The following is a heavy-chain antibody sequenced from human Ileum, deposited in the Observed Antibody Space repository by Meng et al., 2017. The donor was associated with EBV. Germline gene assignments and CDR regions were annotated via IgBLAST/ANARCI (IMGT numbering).Heavy chain of an antibody. Sequence: QLRLQWTCPVLMRPSGPLPFTCAVSGGSISSSTWWSWVRQPPGKGLDWIGEIYHSGSTNYNPSLKSRVTISVDKSKNQFSLNLSSVTAADTAVYYCARVGQWLPIDYWGQGTLVTVSS. CDR2: IYHSGST. V-gene: IGHV4-4*02. D-gene: IGHD6-19*01. J-gene: IGHJ4*02. CDR3: ARVGQWLPIDY. CDR1: GGSISSSTW.